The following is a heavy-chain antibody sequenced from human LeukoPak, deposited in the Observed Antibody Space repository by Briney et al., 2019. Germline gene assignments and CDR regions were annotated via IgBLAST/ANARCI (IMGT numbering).Heavy chain of an antibody. CDR3: ARHRYSSGYYSFYFDY. CDR2: IYYSGST. Sequence: SETLSLTCTVSGGSISNYYWSWIRQPPGKGLEWIGYIYYSGSTNYNPCVKSRVTISVDTSKNHFSLKLRSVTAADTAVYYCARHRYSSGYYSFYFDYWGQGSLVTVSS. J-gene: IGHJ4*02. V-gene: IGHV4-59*08. CDR1: GGSISNYY. D-gene: IGHD3-22*01.